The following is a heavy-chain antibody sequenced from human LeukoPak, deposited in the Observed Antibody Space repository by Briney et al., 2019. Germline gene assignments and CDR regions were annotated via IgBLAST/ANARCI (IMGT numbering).Heavy chain of an antibody. Sequence: SETLSLTCTVSGGSISSGSYYWSWIRQPPGKGLEWIGYIYHSGSTYYNPSLKSRVTISVDRSKNQFSLKLSSVTAADTAVYYCARARETVSIDYWGQGTLVTVSS. CDR1: GGSISSGSYY. D-gene: IGHD5/OR15-5a*01. CDR2: IYHSGST. V-gene: IGHV4-30-2*01. CDR3: ARARETVSIDY. J-gene: IGHJ4*02.